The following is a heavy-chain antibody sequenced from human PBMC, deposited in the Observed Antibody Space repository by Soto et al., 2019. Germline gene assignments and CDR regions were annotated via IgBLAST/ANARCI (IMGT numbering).Heavy chain of an antibody. D-gene: IGHD3-22*01. Sequence: GGSLRLSCAASGFTFSKYGLTWVRQVPGKGLEWVSAISGSGESKYDADSVKGRFTISRDNSKNTLYLEMNSLRPEDTAMYYCAKTSGVIVVVTSFDHWGQGTLVTVSS. CDR2: ISGSGESK. CDR1: GFTFSKYG. CDR3: AKTSGVIVVVTSFDH. V-gene: IGHV3-23*01. J-gene: IGHJ4*02.